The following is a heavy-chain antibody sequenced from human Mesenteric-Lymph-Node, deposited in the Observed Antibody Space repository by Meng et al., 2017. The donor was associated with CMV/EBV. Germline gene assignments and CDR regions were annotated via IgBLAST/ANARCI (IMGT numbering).Heavy chain of an antibody. CDR3: ARASGDQLLLSDI. CDR2: MNPNSGDT. D-gene: IGHD2-2*01. V-gene: IGHV1-8*01. Sequence: ASVKVSCKASGYTFTSYDVIWVRQATGQGLEWMGWMNPNSGDTGYTQKFQGRIAMTRSTSIGTAYMELSSLRSEDTAVYYCARASGDQLLLSDIWGQGTMVTVSS. CDR1: GYTFTSYD. J-gene: IGHJ3*02.